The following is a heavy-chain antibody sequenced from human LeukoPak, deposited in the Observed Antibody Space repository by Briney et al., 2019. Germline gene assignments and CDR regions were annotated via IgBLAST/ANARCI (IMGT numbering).Heavy chain of an antibody. CDR1: GSGFIFSNYG. D-gene: IGHD1-26*01. V-gene: IGHV3-15*01. J-gene: IGHJ4*02. CDR3: TTDGVGVEGATYDN. Sequence: GGSLRLSCAASGSGFIFSNYGMRWVRQAPGKGLEWVGRIKAKAHGGTIEYAAPVKGRFTISRDDSKNTLYLQMNSLKTEGTAVYYCTTDGVGVEGATYDNWGQGTLVSVSS. CDR2: IKAKAHGGTI.